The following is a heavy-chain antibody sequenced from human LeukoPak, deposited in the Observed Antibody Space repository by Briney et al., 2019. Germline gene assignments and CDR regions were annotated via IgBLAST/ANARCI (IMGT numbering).Heavy chain of an antibody. CDR1: GFTFSTSW. V-gene: IGHV3-74*01. CDR3: LRMNNCASHYDF. D-gene: IGHD2/OR15-2a*01. CDR2: VNIDGRIT. J-gene: IGHJ4*02. Sequence: GGSLGLSCAASGFTFSTSWMHWVRQAPGKGLVWVARVNIDGRITSYADSVKGRFSISRDNANNTSYLQMNSLRVEDTAVYYCLRMNNCASHYDFWGQGTLVTVSS.